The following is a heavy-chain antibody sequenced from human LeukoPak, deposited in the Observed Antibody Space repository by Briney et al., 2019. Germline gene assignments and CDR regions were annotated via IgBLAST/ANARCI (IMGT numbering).Heavy chain of an antibody. CDR3: ARDRAHCSGGSCYRDFDY. J-gene: IGHJ4*02. CDR2: IIPILGIA. V-gene: IGHV1-69*04. Sequence: GASVTVSFTASGGTFSSYAISWVRQAPGQGLEWMGRIIPILGIANYAQKFQGRVTITADKSTSTAYMELSSLRSEDTAVYYCARDRAHCSGGSCYRDFDYWGQGTLVTVSS. CDR1: GGTFSSYA. D-gene: IGHD2-15*01.